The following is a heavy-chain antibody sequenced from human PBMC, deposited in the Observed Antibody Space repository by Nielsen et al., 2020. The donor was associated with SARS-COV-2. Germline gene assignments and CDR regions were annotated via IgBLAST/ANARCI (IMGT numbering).Heavy chain of an antibody. Sequence: SETLSLTCAVYGGSFSGYYWSWIRQPPGKGLEWIGGIYHSGSTNYNPSLKSRVTISVDKSKNQFSLKLSSVTAADTAVYYCASSSGWIDYWGQGTLVTVSS. CDR2: IYHSGST. CDR1: GGSFSGYY. V-gene: IGHV4-34*01. J-gene: IGHJ4*02. D-gene: IGHD6-19*01. CDR3: ASSSGWIDY.